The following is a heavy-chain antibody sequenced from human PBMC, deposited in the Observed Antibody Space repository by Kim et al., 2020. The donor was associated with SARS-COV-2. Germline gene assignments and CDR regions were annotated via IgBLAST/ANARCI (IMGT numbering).Heavy chain of an antibody. Sequence: ASVKVSCKASGYTFTSYDINWVRQATGQGLEWMGWMNPNSGNTGYAQKFQGRVTMTRNTSISTAYMELSSLRSEDTAVYYCARGVGSTRGIAARLRPPEDYWGQGTLVTVSS. J-gene: IGHJ4*02. D-gene: IGHD6-6*01. CDR2: MNPNSGNT. CDR3: ARGVGSTRGIAARLRPPEDY. CDR1: GYTFTSYD. V-gene: IGHV1-8*01.